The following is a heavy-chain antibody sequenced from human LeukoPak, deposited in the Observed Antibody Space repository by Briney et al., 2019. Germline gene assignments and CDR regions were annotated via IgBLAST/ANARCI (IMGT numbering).Heavy chain of an antibody. J-gene: IGHJ5*02. Sequence: GRSLRLSCAASGFTFSSYWMHWVRQAPGKGLVWVSRINSDGSSTSYADSVKGRFTISRDNAKNTLYLQMNSLRAEDTAVYYCARVPAAGNNWFDPWGQGTLVTVSS. CDR2: INSDGSST. CDR1: GFTFSSYW. V-gene: IGHV3-74*01. D-gene: IGHD6-13*01. CDR3: ARVPAAGNNWFDP.